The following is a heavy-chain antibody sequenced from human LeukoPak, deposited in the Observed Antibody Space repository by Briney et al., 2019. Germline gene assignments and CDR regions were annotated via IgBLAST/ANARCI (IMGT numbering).Heavy chain of an antibody. CDR1: GYTFTGYC. CDR3: AKTIIAARNVYDY. V-gene: IGHV1-2*02. J-gene: IGHJ4*02. CDR2: INPNSGGT. Sequence: ASVKVSCKASGYTFTGYCMHWVRQAPGQGLEWMGWINPNSGGTNYAQKFQGRVTMTRDTSISTAYMELSRLRSDDTAVYYCAKTIIAARNVYDYWGQGTLVTVSS. D-gene: IGHD6-6*01.